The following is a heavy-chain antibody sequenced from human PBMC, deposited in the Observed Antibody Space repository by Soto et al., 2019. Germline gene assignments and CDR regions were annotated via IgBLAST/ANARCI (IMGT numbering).Heavy chain of an antibody. CDR2: INHSGST. CDR3: ARAGSITLFGVVEPYYYDSCMDV. V-gene: IGHV4-34*01. CDR1: GGSFSGYY. Sequence: QVQLQQWGAGLLKPSETLSLTCAVYGGSFSGYYWSWIRQPPGKGLEWIGEINHSGSTNYNPSLNSRVTLSVDTSKIQFSLKLSSVTAADTAVYYCARAGSITLFGVVEPYYYDSCMDVWGKGTTVTVSS. D-gene: IGHD3-3*01. J-gene: IGHJ6*04.